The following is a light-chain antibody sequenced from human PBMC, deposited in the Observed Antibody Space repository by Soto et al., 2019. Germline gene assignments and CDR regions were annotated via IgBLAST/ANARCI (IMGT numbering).Light chain of an antibody. CDR3: QQTYTTPEIT. J-gene: IGKJ5*01. V-gene: IGKV1-39*01. Sequence: DIQMTQSPSSLSASVGDRVTITCRASQIIIIYLNWYQLKPGKAPNLLMYGASYLKSGVPTRFSGSGSGTDFTLTIGSLQPEDFAIYYCQQTYTTPEITFGQGTRLEIK. CDR1: QIIIIY. CDR2: GAS.